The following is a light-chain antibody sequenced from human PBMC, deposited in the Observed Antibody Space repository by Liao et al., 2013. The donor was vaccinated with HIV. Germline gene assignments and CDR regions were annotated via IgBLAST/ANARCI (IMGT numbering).Light chain of an antibody. CDR2: HNT. Sequence: SYVVTQSPSVSVAPGKTARITCGGNNIGSKNVHWYQQKPGQAPVVVIDHNTDRPSGIPERISGSNSGNTATLTIIETQAKDEADYFCQAWDTSSLYVFGTGTKVTVL. V-gene: IGLV3-21*01. CDR3: QAWDTSSLYV. CDR1: NIGSKN. J-gene: IGLJ1*01.